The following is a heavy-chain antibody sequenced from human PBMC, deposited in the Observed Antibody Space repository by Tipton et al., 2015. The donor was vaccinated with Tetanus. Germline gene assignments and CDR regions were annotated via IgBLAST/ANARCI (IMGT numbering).Heavy chain of an antibody. CDR2: IYYTALT. Sequence: TLSLTCTVSGASINAGGYLWTWVRQRPGKGLEGIGNIYYTALTSYTPSLNGRVTISVDTSKNQFSLRLTSVTAADTAVYYCARGLPREPWYFDYWGQGKQVTVSS. V-gene: IGHV4-31*03. D-gene: IGHD1-26*01. CDR3: ARGLPREPWYFDY. J-gene: IGHJ4*02. CDR1: GASINAGGYL.